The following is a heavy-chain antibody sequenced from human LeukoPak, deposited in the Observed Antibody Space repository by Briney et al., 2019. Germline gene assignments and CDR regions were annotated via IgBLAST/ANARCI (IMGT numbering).Heavy chain of an antibody. CDR3: ARFATYGSGTYAFDY. Sequence: GGSLRLSRAASGFTFSNAWMNWVRQAPGKGLEWVSSISTSSSYIYYADSVKGRFTISRDNAKNSLYLQMNSLRAEDTAVYYCARFATYGSGTYAFDYWGQGTLVTVSS. CDR1: GFTFSNAW. J-gene: IGHJ4*02. V-gene: IGHV3-21*01. D-gene: IGHD3-10*01. CDR2: ISTSSSYI.